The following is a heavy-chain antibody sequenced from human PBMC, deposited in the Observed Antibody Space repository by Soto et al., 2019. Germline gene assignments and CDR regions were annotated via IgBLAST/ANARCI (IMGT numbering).Heavy chain of an antibody. V-gene: IGHV4-34*01. CDR3: ARGKREGVSSSCHTINYYYSMAV. CDR1: GVPFSGYY. CDR2: INHSGST. Sequence: PSDTLSLTCAVYGVPFSGYYWSWIRQPPGKGLEWIGEINHSGSTNYNPSLKSRVTISVDTSKNQFSLKLSSVTAADTAVYYCARGKREGVSSSCHTINYYYSMAVWGQRTTVTVS. D-gene: IGHD6-13*01. J-gene: IGHJ6*02.